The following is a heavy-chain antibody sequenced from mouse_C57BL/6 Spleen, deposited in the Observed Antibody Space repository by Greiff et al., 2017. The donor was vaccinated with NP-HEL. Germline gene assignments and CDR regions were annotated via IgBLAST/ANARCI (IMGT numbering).Heavy chain of an antibody. Sequence: QVQLQQPGAELVKPGASVKLSCKASGYTFTSYWMHWVKQRPGQGLEWIGMIHPNSGSTNYNEKFKSKATLTVDKSSSTAYMQLSSLTSEDSAVYYCASYVHEGYFDYWGQGTTLTVSS. CDR2: IHPNSGST. CDR1: GYTFTSYW. CDR3: ASYVHEGYFDY. J-gene: IGHJ2*01. V-gene: IGHV1-64*01.